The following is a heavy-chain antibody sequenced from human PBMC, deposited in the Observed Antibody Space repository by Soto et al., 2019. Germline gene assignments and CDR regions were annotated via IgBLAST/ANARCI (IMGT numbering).Heavy chain of an antibody. V-gene: IGHV3-33*08. CDR1: GFTFSSYG. CDR3: ARDASYCSGGSCPWFDP. CDR2: IWYDGSNK. J-gene: IGHJ5*02. Sequence: GGSLRLSCAASGFTFSSYGMHWVRQAPGKGLEWVAVIWYDGSNKYYADSVKGRFTISRDNSKNTLYLQMNSLRAEDTAVYYCARDASYCSGGSCPWFDPWGQGTLVTVSS. D-gene: IGHD2-15*01.